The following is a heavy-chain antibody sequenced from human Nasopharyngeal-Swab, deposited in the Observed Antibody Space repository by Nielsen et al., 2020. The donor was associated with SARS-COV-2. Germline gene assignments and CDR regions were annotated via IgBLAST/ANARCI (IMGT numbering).Heavy chain of an antibody. D-gene: IGHD6-6*01. V-gene: IGHV3-7*01. CDR1: GFTFSSYS. CDR3: ARDTYSSSSQLYYYGMDV. J-gene: IGHJ6*02. Sequence: GGSLRLSCAASGFTFSSYSMSWVRQAPGKGLEWVANIKQDGSEKYYVDSVKGRFTISRDNAKNSLYLQMNSLRAEDTAVYYCARDTYSSSSQLYYYGMDVWGQGTTVTVSS. CDR2: IKQDGSEK.